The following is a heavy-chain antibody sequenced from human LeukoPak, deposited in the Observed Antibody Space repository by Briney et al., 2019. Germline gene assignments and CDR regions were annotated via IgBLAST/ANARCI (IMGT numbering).Heavy chain of an antibody. CDR2: IYYSGST. V-gene: IGHV4-59*01. CDR3: ARVPDTTPYYYYYYMDV. J-gene: IGHJ6*03. D-gene: IGHD5-18*01. Sequence: SETLSLTCTVSGGSISSYYWSWIRQPPGKGLEWIGYIYYSGSTNYNPSLKSRVTISVDTSKNQFSLRLSSVTAADTAVYYCARVPDTTPYYYYYYMDVWGKGTTVTVSS. CDR1: GGSISSYY.